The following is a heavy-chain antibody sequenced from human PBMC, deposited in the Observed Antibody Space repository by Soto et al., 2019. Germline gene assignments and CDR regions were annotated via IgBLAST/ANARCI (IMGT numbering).Heavy chain of an antibody. CDR3: ARVVPGAEAWFGP. D-gene: IGHD2-2*01. CDR2: ISLYSDGT. Sequence: EASVKVSCKTSGYTFSNYCITWVRQAPGQPLEWLGWISLYSDGTNYAQKFQGRVSMTTDTSTTTAYMELRSLRSDDTAVYYCARVVPGAEAWFGPWGQGTLVTVS. V-gene: IGHV1-18*01. CDR1: GYTFSNYC. J-gene: IGHJ5*02.